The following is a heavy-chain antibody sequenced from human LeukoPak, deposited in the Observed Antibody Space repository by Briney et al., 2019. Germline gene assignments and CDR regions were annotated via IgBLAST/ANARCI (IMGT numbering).Heavy chain of an antibody. CDR2: IWEERNGK. CDR3: AKALIRDQWFGES. J-gene: IGHJ5*02. Sequence: RGSLRLSCSDSGFTFTIYGMNSVREAPGKGVGWGAFIWEERNGKFYADSVKGGFTISRDNFKNTLHLEKNSVREEDTAMYYFAKALIRDQWFGESWGQGTLVTVSS. CDR1: GFTFTIYG. D-gene: IGHD3-10*01. V-gene: IGHV3-30*02.